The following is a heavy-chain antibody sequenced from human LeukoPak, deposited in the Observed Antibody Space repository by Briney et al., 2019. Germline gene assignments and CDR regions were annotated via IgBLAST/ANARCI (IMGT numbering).Heavy chain of an antibody. V-gene: IGHV1-2*02. J-gene: IGHJ3*02. CDR3: ARDYVQIRDIVLMVYAPRAFDI. D-gene: IGHD2-8*01. CDR1: GYTFTGYY. CDR2: INPNSGGT. Sequence: GASVKVSCKASGYTFTGYYMHWVRQAPGQGLEWMGWINPNSGGTNYAQKFQGRVTMTRDTSISTAYMELSRLRSDDTAVYYCARDYVQIRDIVLMVYAPRAFDIWGQGTMVTVSS.